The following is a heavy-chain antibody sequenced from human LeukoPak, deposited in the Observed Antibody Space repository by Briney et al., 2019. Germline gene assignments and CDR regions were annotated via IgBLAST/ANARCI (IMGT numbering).Heavy chain of an antibody. CDR2: MYRDGTT. Sequence: GRCPRLSLAAAGFTVSSTYISWVRQFPGNGREWLSAMYRDGTTSYAASVKGRSTISRDNSKNTLYLHMNRLRVEDTAVYFCAAPVDLATISSHWGQGTLVTVSS. D-gene: IGHD5-24*01. J-gene: IGHJ4*02. CDR1: GFTVSSTY. V-gene: IGHV3-66*01. CDR3: AAPVDLATISSH.